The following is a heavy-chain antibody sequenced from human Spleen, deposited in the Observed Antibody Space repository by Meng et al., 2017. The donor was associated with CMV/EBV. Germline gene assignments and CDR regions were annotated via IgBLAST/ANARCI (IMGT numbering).Heavy chain of an antibody. V-gene: IGHV1-69*05. D-gene: IGHD3-22*01. CDR3: ARGEGSAYFTTPFHY. J-gene: IGHJ4*02. CDR1: LGTFSSHG. Sequence: SLGTFSSHGIGWVRQAPGQGLEWMGGFIPILGPTKYAQRFQGRVTITTDESTSTAYMDLSSLRSEDTAVYYCARGEGSAYFTTPFHYWGQGTLVTVSS. CDR2: FIPILGPT.